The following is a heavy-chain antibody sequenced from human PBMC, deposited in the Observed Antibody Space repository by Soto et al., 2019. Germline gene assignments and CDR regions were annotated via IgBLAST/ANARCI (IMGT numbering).Heavy chain of an antibody. Sequence: PGGSLRLSCAASGFTFSSYGMHWVRQAPGKGLEWVAVIWYDGSNKYYADSVKGRFTISRDNSKNTLYLQMNSLRAEDTAVYYCARPPPGIAAAVGWFDPWGQGTLVTVSS. CDR1: GFTFSSYG. CDR3: ARPPPGIAAAVGWFDP. CDR2: IWYDGSNK. V-gene: IGHV3-33*01. J-gene: IGHJ5*02. D-gene: IGHD6-13*01.